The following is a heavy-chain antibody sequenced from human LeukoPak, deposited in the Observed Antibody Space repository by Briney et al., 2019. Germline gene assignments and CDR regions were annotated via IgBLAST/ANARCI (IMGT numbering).Heavy chain of an antibody. CDR1: GFTFSDYA. CDR2: ISDDGNNK. CDR3: ARGKEKNDLGWGIS. J-gene: IGHJ5*02. D-gene: IGHD3-16*01. V-gene: IGHV3-30-3*01. Sequence: GGSPRLSCEASGFTFSDYAIHWVRQAPGNGLEWVALISDDGNNKYYAESVRGRFTISRDNSKNTLSLEMNSLRPEDTAVYYCARGKEKNDLGWGISWGQETLVIFSS.